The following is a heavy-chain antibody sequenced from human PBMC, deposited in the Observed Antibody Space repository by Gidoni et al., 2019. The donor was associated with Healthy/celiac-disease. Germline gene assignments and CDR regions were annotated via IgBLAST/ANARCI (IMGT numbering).Heavy chain of an antibody. D-gene: IGHD3-3*01. Sequence: QVQLQESGPGLVKPSQTLSLTCTVSGGSISSGCYYWGWIRQHPGKGLEWSGSLDYSGSTYYNPSLKSRVTISVDTSKNQFSLKLSSVTAADTAVYYCARFDLRGHDFWSGLDAFDIWGQGTMVTVSS. V-gene: IGHV4-31*03. CDR2: LDYSGST. CDR1: GGSISSGCYY. CDR3: ARFDLRGHDFWSGLDAFDI. J-gene: IGHJ3*02.